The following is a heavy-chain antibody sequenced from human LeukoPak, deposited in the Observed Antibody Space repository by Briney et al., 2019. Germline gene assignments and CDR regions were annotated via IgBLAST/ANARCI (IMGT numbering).Heavy chain of an antibody. Sequence: ESGGSLRLSCAASGFTVSNNYMNGVRQAPGKGRQWGAVIYSGGSTYYADSVKGRFTISRDNSKTPLFLQMNRLRAEDTAIYYCARHGLKYGSDTGYYYSMDVWGKGTTVTISS. CDR1: GFTVSNNY. D-gene: IGHD3-10*01. V-gene: IGHV3-66*04. CDR3: ARHGLKYGSDTGYYYSMDV. J-gene: IGHJ6*03. CDR2: IYSGGST.